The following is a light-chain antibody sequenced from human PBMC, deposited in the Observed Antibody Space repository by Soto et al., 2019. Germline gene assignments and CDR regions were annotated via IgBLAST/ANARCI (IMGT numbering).Light chain of an antibody. J-gene: IGLJ1*01. CDR3: CSYAGGFYV. V-gene: IGLV2-8*01. CDR1: SSDVGNYNF. Sequence: QSVLTQPPSPSRSPGQSVTISCPGTSSDVGNYNFVSWFQQHPGKAPKLMIYEVNKRPSGVPARFSGSKSGNTASLTVSGLQAEDEADYYCCSYAGGFYVFGSGTKVTVL. CDR2: EVN.